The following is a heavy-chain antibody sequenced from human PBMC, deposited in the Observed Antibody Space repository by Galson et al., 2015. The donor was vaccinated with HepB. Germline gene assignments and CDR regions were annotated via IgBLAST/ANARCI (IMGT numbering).Heavy chain of an antibody. V-gene: IGHV1-69*10. CDR2: IIPILGIA. J-gene: IGHJ4*02. CDR1: GGTFSSYA. CDR3: ARAVPQAGHYDY. D-gene: IGHD6-19*01. Sequence: SVKVSCKASGGTFSSYAISWVRQAPGQGLEWMGGIIPILGIANYAQKFQGRVTMTRDTSISTAYMELSRLRSDDTAVYYCARAVPQAGHYDYWGQGTLVTVSS.